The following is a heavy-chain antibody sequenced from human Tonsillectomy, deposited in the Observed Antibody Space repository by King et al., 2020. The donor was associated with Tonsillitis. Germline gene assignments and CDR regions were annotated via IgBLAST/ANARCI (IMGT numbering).Heavy chain of an antibody. CDR2: IRYDGNNK. Sequence: VQLVESGGGVVQPGRPLRLSCVASGFTFRSYCMHWVRQAPDKGLEWVAVIRYDGNNKYYADTGKGRFTISRDNYKNTLYLQMYSLRAEDTAVYYCARDRGLYCSSTSCPYYMDVWGKGSTVTVSS. J-gene: IGHJ6*03. V-gene: IGHV3-33*08. CDR3: ARDRGLYCSSTSCPYYMDV. CDR1: GFTFRSYC. D-gene: IGHD2-2*01.